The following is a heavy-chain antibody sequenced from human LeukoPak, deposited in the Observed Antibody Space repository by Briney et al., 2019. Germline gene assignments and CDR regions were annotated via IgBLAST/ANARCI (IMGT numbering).Heavy chain of an antibody. D-gene: IGHD3-10*01. CDR2: IYYSGST. Sequence: SETLSLTCTVSGGSISSSSYYWGWIRQPPGKGLEWIGSIYYSGSTYYNPSLKSRVTISVDTSKNQFSLKLSSVTAADTAVYYCARVLLWFGESYYMDVWGKGTTVTVSS. CDR3: ARVLLWFGESYYMDV. J-gene: IGHJ6*03. V-gene: IGHV4-39*07. CDR1: GGSISSSSYY.